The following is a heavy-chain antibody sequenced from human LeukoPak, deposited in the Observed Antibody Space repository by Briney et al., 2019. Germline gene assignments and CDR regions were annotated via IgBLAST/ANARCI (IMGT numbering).Heavy chain of an antibody. Sequence: GASVKVSCKVSGYTLTELSMHWVRQAPGKGLEWMGGFDPEDGETIYAQKFQGRVTMTEDTSTDTAYMELSSLRSEDTAVYYCATVLYYYYGMDVWGQGTTVTVSS. CDR2: FDPEDGET. CDR1: GYTLTELS. J-gene: IGHJ6*02. CDR3: ATVLYYYYGMDV. V-gene: IGHV1-24*01.